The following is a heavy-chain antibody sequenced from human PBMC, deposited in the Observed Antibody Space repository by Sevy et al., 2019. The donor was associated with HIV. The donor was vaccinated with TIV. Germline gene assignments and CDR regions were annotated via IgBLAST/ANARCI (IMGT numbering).Heavy chain of an antibody. Sequence: SETLSLTCAVYGGSFSGYYWSWIRQPPGKGLEWIGEINHSGSTNSNPSLKSRVTISVDTSKNQFSLKLNSVTAADTAVYYCARYRVAGNFDYWGQGTLVTVSS. V-gene: IGHV4-34*01. CDR1: GGSFSGYY. J-gene: IGHJ4*02. CDR3: ARYRVAGNFDY. D-gene: IGHD6-19*01. CDR2: INHSGST.